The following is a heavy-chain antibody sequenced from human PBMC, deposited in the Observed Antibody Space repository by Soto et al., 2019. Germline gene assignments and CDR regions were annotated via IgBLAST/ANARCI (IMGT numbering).Heavy chain of an antibody. D-gene: IGHD2-8*01. Sequence: SETLSLTCSVSGGSISRYYWSWIRQPPGKGLEWIGYAYYSGDTGYNPSLQSRVTMAVDTSKNQVSLKLTSVTAADTAVYYCARDRSTYGGGGTGEVKENWFDPWGQGALLTVSS. J-gene: IGHJ5*02. V-gene: IGHV4-59*01. CDR1: GGSISRYY. CDR2: AYYSGDT. CDR3: ARDRSTYGGGGTGEVKENWFDP.